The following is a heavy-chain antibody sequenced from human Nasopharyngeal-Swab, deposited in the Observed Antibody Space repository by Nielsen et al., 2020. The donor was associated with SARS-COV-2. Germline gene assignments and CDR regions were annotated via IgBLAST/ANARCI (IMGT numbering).Heavy chain of an antibody. Sequence: GESLKISCAASGFTFGNAWMSWVRQAPGKGLEWVGRIKSKTDGGTTDYAAPVKGRFAISRDDSKNTLYLQMNSLRAEDTAVYYCARAGTMVRGVRYYYYMDVWGKGTTVTVSS. D-gene: IGHD3-10*01. CDR3: ARAGTMVRGVRYYYYMDV. J-gene: IGHJ6*03. CDR1: GFTFGNAW. V-gene: IGHV3-15*01. CDR2: IKSKTDGGTT.